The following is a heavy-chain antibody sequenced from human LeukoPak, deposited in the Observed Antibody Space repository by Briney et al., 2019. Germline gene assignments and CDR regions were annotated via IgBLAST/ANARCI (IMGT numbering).Heavy chain of an antibody. CDR2: IYYSGST. CDR1: GGSISSSSYY. CDR3: ARGRRGFEGSYYGSGSYKYGMDV. Sequence: SETLSLTCTVSGGSISSSSYYWGWIRQPPGKGLEWIGSIYYSGSTYYNPSLKSRVTISVDTSKNQFSLKLSSVTAADTAVYYCARGRRGFEGSYYGSGSYKYGMDVWGQGTTVTVSS. D-gene: IGHD3-10*01. J-gene: IGHJ6*02. V-gene: IGHV4-39*07.